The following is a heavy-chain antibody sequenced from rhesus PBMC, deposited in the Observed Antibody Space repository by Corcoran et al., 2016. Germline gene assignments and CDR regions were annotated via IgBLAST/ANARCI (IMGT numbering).Heavy chain of an antibody. Sequence: QVQLQESGPGLVKPSETLSLTCTFSGVSISGYYWSWIRQPPGKGLEWIGNIAGKSAGTSTNPLLQLRDTLSTHSSMNPFSLNLSSGPAADPAVYYCARSSDRSSYVFYFDYWGQGVLVTVSS. D-gene: IGHD6-43*01. J-gene: IGHJ4*01. CDR3: ARSSDRSSYVFYFDY. CDR1: GVSISGYY. V-gene: IGHV4-81*01. CDR2: IAGKSAGT.